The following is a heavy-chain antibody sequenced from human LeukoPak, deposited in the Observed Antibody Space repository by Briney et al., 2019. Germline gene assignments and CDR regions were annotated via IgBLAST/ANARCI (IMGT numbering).Heavy chain of an antibody. V-gene: IGHV4-38-2*02. CDR2: IYHSGST. J-gene: IGHJ4*02. D-gene: IGHD5-18*01. Sequence: SSETLSLTCTVSGYSISSGYYWGWIRQPPGKGLEWIGSIYHSGSTYYNPSLKSRVTISVDTSKNQFSLKLSPVTAADTAVYYCARGGKRYSYGYRSPFDYWGQGTLVTVSS. CDR3: ARGGKRYSYGYRSPFDY. CDR1: GYSISSGYY.